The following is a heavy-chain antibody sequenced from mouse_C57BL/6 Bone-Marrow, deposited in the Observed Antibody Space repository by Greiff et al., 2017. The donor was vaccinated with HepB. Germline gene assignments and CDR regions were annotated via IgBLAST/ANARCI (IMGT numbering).Heavy chain of an antibody. CDR2: TFYSGIT. Sequence: EVQGVESGPSLVRPSQTLSLTCTVTGFSINSDCYWIWIRQFPGNKLEYIGYTFYSGITYYNPSLESRTYITRDTSKNQSSLKLSSVTTEDTATYYCARAPGSSSYYYAMDYWGQGTSVTVSS. CDR3: ARAPGSSSYYYAMDY. D-gene: IGHD1-1*01. J-gene: IGHJ4*01. CDR1: GFSINSDCY. V-gene: IGHV3-3*01.